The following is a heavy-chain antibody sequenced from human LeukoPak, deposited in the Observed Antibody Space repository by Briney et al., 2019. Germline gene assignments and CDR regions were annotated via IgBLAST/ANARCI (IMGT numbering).Heavy chain of an antibody. Sequence: RTGGSLRLSCAASGFTFSSYGMHWVRQAPGKGLEWVAVIWYDGSNKYYADSVKGRFTISRDNAKNTLYLQMNSLRAEDTAVYYCARDPTLAYSSGWYPPTTTPNWGQGTLVTVSS. CDR3: ARDPTLAYSSGWYPPTTTPN. CDR1: GFTFSSYG. V-gene: IGHV3-33*01. D-gene: IGHD6-19*01. J-gene: IGHJ4*02. CDR2: IWYDGSNK.